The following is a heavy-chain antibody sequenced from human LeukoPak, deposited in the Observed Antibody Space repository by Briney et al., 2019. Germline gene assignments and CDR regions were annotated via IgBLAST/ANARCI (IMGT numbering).Heavy chain of an antibody. CDR3: ARRRQVLGPHFDY. CDR1: GYSISSGYY. CDR2: IYHSGST. V-gene: IGHV4-38-2*01. J-gene: IGHJ4*02. Sequence: PSETLSLTCAVSGYSISSGYYWGWIRQPPGKGLEWIGSIYHSGSTYYNPSLKSRVTISVDTSKNQFSLKLSSVTAADTAVYYCARRRQVLGPHFDYWGQGTLVTVSS.